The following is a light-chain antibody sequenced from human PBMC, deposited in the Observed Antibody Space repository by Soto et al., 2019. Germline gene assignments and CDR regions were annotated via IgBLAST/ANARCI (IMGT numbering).Light chain of an antibody. CDR2: DAY. CDR1: HDIKNY. J-gene: IGKJ2*01. CDR3: QQFDFLPPYT. V-gene: IGKV1-33*01. Sequence: DIQLTQSPPSLSASEGDRVTITCQASHDIKNYLNWYQQKPGKAPKLMIYDAYNLERGVPSRFSGSGTATDFTFTIGSLQPEDVATYYCQQFDFLPPYTFGQGTRVDIK.